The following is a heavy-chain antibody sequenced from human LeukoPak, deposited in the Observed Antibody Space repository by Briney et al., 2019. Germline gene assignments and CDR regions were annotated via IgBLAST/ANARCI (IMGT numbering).Heavy chain of an antibody. D-gene: IGHD6-19*01. Sequence: GGSLRLSCAASGFTFSSYGMHWVRQAPGKGLEWVAVISYDGSNKYYADSVKGRFTISRDNSKNTLYLQMSSLRAEDTAVYYCAKDPGVVAVAGYYWGQGTLVTVSS. CDR3: AKDPGVVAVAGYY. CDR1: GFTFSSYG. CDR2: ISYDGSNK. V-gene: IGHV3-30*18. J-gene: IGHJ4*02.